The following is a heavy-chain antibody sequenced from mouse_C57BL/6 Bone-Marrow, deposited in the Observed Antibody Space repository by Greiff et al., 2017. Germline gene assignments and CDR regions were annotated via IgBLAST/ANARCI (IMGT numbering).Heavy chain of an antibody. J-gene: IGHJ4*01. CDR3: AIFINTVGYAMDY. V-gene: IGHV1-39*01. CDR1: GYSFTDYN. CDR2: INPNYGTT. D-gene: IGHD1-1*01. Sequence: EVQLQQSGPELVKPGASVKISCKASGYSFTDYNMNWVKQSNGKSLEWIGVINPNYGTTSYNQKFKGKATLTVDQSSSTAYMQLNSLTSEDAAVYYWAIFINTVGYAMDYWGQGTSVTVSS.